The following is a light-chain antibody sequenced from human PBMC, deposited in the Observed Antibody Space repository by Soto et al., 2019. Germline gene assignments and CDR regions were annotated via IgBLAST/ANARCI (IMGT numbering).Light chain of an antibody. Sequence: EIVLTQSPATLSLSPGARATLSCRASQSVRNYLAWYQQKPGQAPRLLIYDASNRATGIPARYSGSGSGADFTLTISSLEPEDFALYDCQQRSNLYSCGQETKLEIK. CDR2: DAS. V-gene: IGKV3-11*01. CDR3: QQRSNLYS. CDR1: QSVRNY. J-gene: IGKJ2*03.